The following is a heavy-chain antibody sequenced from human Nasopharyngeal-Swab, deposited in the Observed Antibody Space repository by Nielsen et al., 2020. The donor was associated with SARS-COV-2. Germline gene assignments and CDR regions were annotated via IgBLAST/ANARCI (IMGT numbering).Heavy chain of an antibody. CDR2: TYHSGST. D-gene: IGHD3-3*01. CDR3: AREHIIGNWFDP. V-gene: IGHV4-59*01. J-gene: IGHJ5*02. Sequence: WIRQPPGKGLEWIGSTYHSGSTNNNPSLKSRVTITVDTSKNQVSLKLTSVTAADTAVYYCAREHIIGNWFDPWGQGTLATVSS.